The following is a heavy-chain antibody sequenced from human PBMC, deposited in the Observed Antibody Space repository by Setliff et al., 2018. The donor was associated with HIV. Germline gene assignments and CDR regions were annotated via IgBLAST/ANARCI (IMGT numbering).Heavy chain of an antibody. CDR3: ARVAWYYSFWSGLGDAFDI. Sequence: ASVKVSCKASGYTFTSYGISWVRQASGQGLEWMGWISAYSGNTNYAQKLQGRVTMTTDTSTSTAYMELRSLRSDDTAVYYCARVAWYYSFWSGLGDAFDIWGQGTMVTVSS. D-gene: IGHD3-3*01. CDR1: GYTFTSYG. CDR2: ISAYSGNT. V-gene: IGHV1-18*01. J-gene: IGHJ3*02.